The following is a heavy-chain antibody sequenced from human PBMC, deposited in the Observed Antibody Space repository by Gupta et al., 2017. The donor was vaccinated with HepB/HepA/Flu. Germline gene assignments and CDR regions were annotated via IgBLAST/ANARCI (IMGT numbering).Heavy chain of an antibody. Sequence: EVHMVESGGGLVQPGGSLRLSCAASGFTFTTYSMHWVRQAPGRGLEWVSSISISSDYMYYADSVKGRFTISRDNAGSSLFLQMNSLRAEDTAIYYCATGPGDFWSGYYLGYFDYWGQGTLVTVSS. J-gene: IGHJ4*02. CDR1: GFTFTTYS. CDR2: ISISSDYM. D-gene: IGHD3-3*01. CDR3: ATGPGDFWSGYYLGYFDY. V-gene: IGHV3-21*01.